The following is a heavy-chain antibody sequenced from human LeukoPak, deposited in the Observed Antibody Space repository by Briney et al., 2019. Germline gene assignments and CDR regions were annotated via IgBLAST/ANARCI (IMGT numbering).Heavy chain of an antibody. CDR1: GGSITSSMYY. Sequence: SETLSLTCTVSGGSITSSMYYWGWIRQHPGKGLEWVGSIYYSGSTYYNPSLRSRVTISVDTSKNHFSLKLSSVTAADTAVYYCARLSNYYDISGYYKGDWYFDLWGRGTLVTVSS. CDR3: ARLSNYYDISGYYKGDWYFDL. D-gene: IGHD3-22*01. V-gene: IGHV4-39*02. J-gene: IGHJ2*01. CDR2: IYYSGST.